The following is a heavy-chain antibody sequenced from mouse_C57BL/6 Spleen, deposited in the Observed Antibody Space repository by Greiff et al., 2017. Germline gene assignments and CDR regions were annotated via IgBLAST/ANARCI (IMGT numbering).Heavy chain of an antibody. V-gene: IGHV1-64*01. J-gene: IGHJ2*01. CDR2: IHPNSGST. CDR1: GYTFTSYW. CDR3: ARNLYGSSYIDY. D-gene: IGHD1-1*01. Sequence: QVQLKQPGAELVKPGASVKLSCKASGYTFTSYWMHWVKQRPGQGLEWIGMIHPNSGSTNYNEKFKSKATLTVDKSSCTNYMQLSSLTSEDSSVYYCARNLYGSSYIDYWGQGTTLTVSS.